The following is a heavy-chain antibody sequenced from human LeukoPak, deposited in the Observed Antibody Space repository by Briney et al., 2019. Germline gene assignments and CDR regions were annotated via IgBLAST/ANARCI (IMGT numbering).Heavy chain of an antibody. CDR3: ARVGSGHPLPWYPVDY. J-gene: IGHJ4*02. V-gene: IGHV4-59*10. D-gene: IGHD2-15*01. CDR2: IYTSGST. Sequence: SETLSLTCAVYGGSFSGYYWSWIRQPPGKGLEWIGRIYTSGSTNYNPSLKSRATISVDTSKNQFSLKLSSVTAADTAVYYCARVGSGHPLPWYPVDYWGQGTLVTVSS. CDR1: GGSFSGYY.